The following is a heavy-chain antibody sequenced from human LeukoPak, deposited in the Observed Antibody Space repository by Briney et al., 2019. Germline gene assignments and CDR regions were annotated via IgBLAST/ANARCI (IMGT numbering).Heavy chain of an antibody. CDR3: ARDAYNYGGRTHPYYFDY. CDR2: IYYSGST. V-gene: IGHV4-39*07. J-gene: IGHJ4*02. Sequence: SETLSLTCTVSGDSLSSTTYYWGWIRQTPGKGLEWIGSIYYSGSTCYNPSLKSRVTISVDTSKNQFSLNLRSVTAADTAVYYCARDAYNYGGRTHPYYFDYWGQGTLVTVSS. CDR1: GDSLSSTTYY. D-gene: IGHD5-18*01.